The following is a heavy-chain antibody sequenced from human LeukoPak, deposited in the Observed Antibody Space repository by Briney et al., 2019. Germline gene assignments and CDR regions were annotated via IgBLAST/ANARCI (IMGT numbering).Heavy chain of an antibody. CDR3: ARINSGSREQPH. D-gene: IGHD1-26*01. CDR2: INPSGGST. J-gene: IGHJ1*01. V-gene: IGHV1-46*01. Sequence: ASVKVSCKASGYTFTSYYMHWVRQAPGQGLEWMGIINPSGGSTSYAQKFQGRVTMTRNTSISTAYMELSSLRSEDTAVYYCARINSGSREQPHWGQGTLVTVSS. CDR1: GYTFTSYY.